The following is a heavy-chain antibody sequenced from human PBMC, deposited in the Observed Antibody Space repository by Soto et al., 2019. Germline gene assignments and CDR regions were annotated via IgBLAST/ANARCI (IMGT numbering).Heavy chain of an antibody. D-gene: IGHD6-13*01. V-gene: IGHV1-3*01. J-gene: IGHJ6*02. CDR2: INAGNGNT. CDR1: GYTFTSYA. Sequence: DSVKVSCKASGYTFTSYAMHWVRQAPGQRLEWMGWINAGNGNTKYSQKFQGRVTITRDTSASTAYMELSSLRSEDTAVYYCANTRAAGKYYYYGMDVWGQGTTVTVSS. CDR3: ANTRAAGKYYYYGMDV.